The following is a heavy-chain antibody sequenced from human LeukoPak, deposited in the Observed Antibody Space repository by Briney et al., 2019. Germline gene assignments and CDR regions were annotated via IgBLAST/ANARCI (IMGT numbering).Heavy chain of an antibody. V-gene: IGHV4-39*07. CDR3: ATTTIRLGY. J-gene: IGHJ4*02. Sequence: PSETLSLTCTVSGGSISSSSYYWGWIRQPPGKGLEWIGSISYSGSTYYNPSLKSRVTISVDMSKNQFSLKLSSVTAADTAVYYCATTTIRLGYWGQGTLVTVSS. CDR1: GGSISSSSYY. CDR2: ISYSGST. D-gene: IGHD1-26*01.